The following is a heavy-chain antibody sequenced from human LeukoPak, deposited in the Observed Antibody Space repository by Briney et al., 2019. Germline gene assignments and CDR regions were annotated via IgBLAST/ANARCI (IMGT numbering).Heavy chain of an antibody. CDR1: GFTFSSYW. CDR2: ISPDGSTT. V-gene: IGHV3-74*01. Sequence: GGSLRLSCAASGFTFSSYWMHWVRQAPGKGLVWVSRISPDGSTTGHADSVKGRFTLSRDNAKNSLYLQMNSLRAEDTAVYYCARDGYDFWSGYYTSMDVWGQGTTVTVSS. D-gene: IGHD3-3*01. J-gene: IGHJ6*02. CDR3: ARDGYDFWSGYYTSMDV.